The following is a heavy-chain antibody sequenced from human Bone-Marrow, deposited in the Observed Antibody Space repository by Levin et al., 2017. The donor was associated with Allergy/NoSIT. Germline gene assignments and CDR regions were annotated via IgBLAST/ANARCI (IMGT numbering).Heavy chain of an antibody. CDR2: ISNDGSRQ. CDR3: ANQDAIATDIAGMDV. V-gene: IGHV3-30*18. J-gene: IGHJ6*02. CDR1: GYSFSFYG. Sequence: PGGSLRLSCAASGYSFSFYGIHWVRQAPGKGLEWVAVISNDGSRQYYADSVKGRFTISRDNSRNMVYLQMNSLRVEDTGVYYGANQDAIATDIAGMDVWGHGTTVIVSS. D-gene: IGHD2-15*01.